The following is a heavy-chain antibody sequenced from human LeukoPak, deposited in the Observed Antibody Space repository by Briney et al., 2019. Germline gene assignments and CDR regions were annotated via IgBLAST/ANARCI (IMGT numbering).Heavy chain of an antibody. D-gene: IGHD3-10*01. V-gene: IGHV1-18*01. CDR3: ARDQLRYYGSGSYYSDMDV. Sequence: ASVKVSCKAPGYTFTSYAVSWLRQAPGQGLEWMGWVSAYNGVTNYAQKFQGRVTMTTDTSTTTGYMELRSLRSDDTAVYYCARDQLRYYGSGSYYSDMDVWGQGTTVTVSS. CDR2: VSAYNGVT. J-gene: IGHJ6*02. CDR1: GYTFTSYA.